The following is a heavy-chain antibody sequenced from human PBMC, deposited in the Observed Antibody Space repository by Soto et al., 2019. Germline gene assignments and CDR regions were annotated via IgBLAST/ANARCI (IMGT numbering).Heavy chain of an antibody. D-gene: IGHD6-6*01. CDR3: AKDIAARTYYYYGMDV. CDR1: GFTFDDYA. Sequence: GESLKISCAASGFTFDDYAMHWVRQAPGKGLEWVSLISWDGGSTYYADSVKGRFTISRDNSKNSLYLQMNSLRAEDTALYYCAKDIAARTYYYYGMDVWGQGTTVTVSS. V-gene: IGHV3-43D*04. J-gene: IGHJ6*02. CDR2: ISWDGGST.